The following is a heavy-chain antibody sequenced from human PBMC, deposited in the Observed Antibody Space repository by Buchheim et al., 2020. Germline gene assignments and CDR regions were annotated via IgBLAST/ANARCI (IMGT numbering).Heavy chain of an antibody. CDR3: ARASNSRDYFDS. V-gene: IGHV3-74*01. J-gene: IGHJ4*02. Sequence: EVQLMESGGGLVQPGQSLRLSCAASGFTVSRYWMHWVRQVPGKGLVWVSRIDGDGSAADYADSVTGRVTVSRDKAKNTVYLQLNSLRVEDTAVYYCARASNSRDYFDSWGQGTL. D-gene: IGHD4-23*01. CDR1: GFTVSRYW. CDR2: IDGDGSAA.